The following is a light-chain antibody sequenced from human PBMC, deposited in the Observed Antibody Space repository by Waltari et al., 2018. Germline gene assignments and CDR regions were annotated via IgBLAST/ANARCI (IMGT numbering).Light chain of an antibody. CDR1: SNDVGSYNL. CDR2: EVT. V-gene: IGLV2-23*02. Sequence: QSALTQPASVSGSPGQSITISCTGTSNDVGSYNLVSWYQQYPGKAPTLMIYEVTKRPSGVSSRFSGSKSGNTASLTISGLQAEVEADYYCSSYAGSTTLVIFGGGTKLTV. CDR3: SSYAGSTTLVI. J-gene: IGLJ2*01.